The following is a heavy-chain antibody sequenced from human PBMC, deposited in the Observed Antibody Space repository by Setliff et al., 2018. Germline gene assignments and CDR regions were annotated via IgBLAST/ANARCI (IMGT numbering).Heavy chain of an antibody. J-gene: IGHJ4*02. D-gene: IGHD3-10*01. Sequence: SETLSLTCTVSGDSISGYYWSWIRQSPKKGLEWIGEIMPGRDTLYSPSLESRLTITIDTSKSQFSLKLSSVTAADTAVYYCARHATYYYGSGNLPFDSWGQGTLVTVSS. CDR1: GDSISGYY. CDR3: ARHATYYYGSGNLPFDS. V-gene: IGHV4-34*12. CDR2: IMPGRDT.